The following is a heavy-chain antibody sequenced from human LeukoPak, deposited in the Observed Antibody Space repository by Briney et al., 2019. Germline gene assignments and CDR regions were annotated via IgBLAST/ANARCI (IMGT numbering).Heavy chain of an antibody. D-gene: IGHD6-19*01. J-gene: IGHJ5*02. CDR2: IKPDGSEK. CDR1: GFTFSNYW. CDR3: ARDSGSGGP. V-gene: IGHV3-7*01. Sequence: GGSLRLSCAASGFTFSNYWMSWVRQTPGKGLEWVAHIKPDGSEKNYVDSVKGRFTLFRDDAKNSVYLQMNSLRVEDTAVYYCARDSGSGGPWGQGTPVTVSS.